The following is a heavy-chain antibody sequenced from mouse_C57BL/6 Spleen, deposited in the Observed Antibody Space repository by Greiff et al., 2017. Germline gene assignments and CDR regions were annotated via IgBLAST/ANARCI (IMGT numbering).Heavy chain of an antibody. CDR3: ARGDSNYAWFAY. Sequence: EVQLQQSGPELVKPGASVKIPCKASGYTFTDYNMDWVKQSHGKSLEWIGDINPNNGGTIYNQKFKGKATLTVDKSSSTAYMELRSLTSEDTAVYYCARGDSNYAWFAYWGQGTLVTVSA. CDR1: GYTFTDYN. J-gene: IGHJ3*01. V-gene: IGHV1-18*01. CDR2: INPNNGGT. D-gene: IGHD2-5*01.